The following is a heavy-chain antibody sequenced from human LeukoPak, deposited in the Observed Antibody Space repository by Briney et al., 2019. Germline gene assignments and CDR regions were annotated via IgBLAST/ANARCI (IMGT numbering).Heavy chain of an antibody. CDR3: LGDSRGYQLPSRNHYFYMDL. CDR1: GFTFSNYW. Sequence: GGSLRLSCAAAGFTFSNYWMSWVRQAPGKGREWVVNIKQDGSEKYYVDSVKGRFTISRDIANNSLYLQINSLRAEDTDLYDCLGDSRGYQLPSRNHYFYMDLWGKATTVTVSS. J-gene: IGHJ6*03. V-gene: IGHV3-7*01. D-gene: IGHD2-2*01. CDR2: IKQDGSEK.